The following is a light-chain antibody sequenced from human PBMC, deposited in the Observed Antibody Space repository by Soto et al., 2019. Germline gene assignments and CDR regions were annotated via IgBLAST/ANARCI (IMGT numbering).Light chain of an antibody. J-gene: IGLJ2*01. V-gene: IGLV1-40*01. CDR1: SSNIGAGYG. CDR3: QSYDIGLSVV. CDR2: GNS. Sequence: QSVLTQPPSVSGAPGQRVTISCTGSSSNIGAGYGVHWYQQLPGTAPKLLIYGNSNRPSGVPDRYSGSKSGTSASLAITGLQAEDEADYYCQSYDIGLSVVFGGGTKLTVL.